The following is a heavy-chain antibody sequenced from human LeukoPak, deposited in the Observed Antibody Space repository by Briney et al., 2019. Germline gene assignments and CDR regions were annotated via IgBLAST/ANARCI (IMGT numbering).Heavy chain of an antibody. CDR3: ARESPYYDFWSGYYTGTWFDP. Sequence: SETLSLTCTVSGYSISSGYYWGWIRQPPGKGLEWIGSIYHSGSTYYNPSLKSRVTISVDTSKNQFSLKLRSVTAADTAVYYCARESPYYDFWSGYYTGTWFDPWGQGTLVTVSS. CDR2: IYHSGST. CDR1: GYSISSGYY. D-gene: IGHD3-3*01. J-gene: IGHJ5*02. V-gene: IGHV4-38-2*02.